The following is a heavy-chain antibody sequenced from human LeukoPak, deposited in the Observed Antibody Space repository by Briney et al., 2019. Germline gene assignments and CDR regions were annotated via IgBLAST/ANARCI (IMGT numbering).Heavy chain of an antibody. CDR2: ISSSNYI. J-gene: IGHJ2*01. CDR1: GFTFSSFS. CDR3: ARDLDGDYGWHFDL. D-gene: IGHD4-17*01. V-gene: IGHV3-21*01. Sequence: GGSLRLSCAASGFTFSSFSMNWVRQAPGKGLEWVSSISSSNYIYYADSVRGRFTISRDNAKNSLSLQMNSLRVEDTAVYYCARDLDGDYGWHFDLWGRGTLVTVSS.